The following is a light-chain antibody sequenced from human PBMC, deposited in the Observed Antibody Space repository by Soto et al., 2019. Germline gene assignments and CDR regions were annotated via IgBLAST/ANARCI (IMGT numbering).Light chain of an antibody. CDR1: QSVTSN. Sequence: IVMTQSPATLSVSPGESATLSCRASQSVTSNLAWYQQKPGQAPRLLIYGTSTRAAGIPARFSGSGSGTEFTLTISSLQSADSAVYYCQQYNKWPLWTFGQGTKVEIK. J-gene: IGKJ1*01. V-gene: IGKV3-15*01. CDR2: GTS. CDR3: QQYNKWPLWT.